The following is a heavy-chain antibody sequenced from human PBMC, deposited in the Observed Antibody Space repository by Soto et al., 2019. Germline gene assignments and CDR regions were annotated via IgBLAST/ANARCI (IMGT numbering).Heavy chain of an antibody. CDR2: ISGSGGST. Sequence: GGSLRLSCAASGFTFSSYAMSWVRQAPGKGLEWVSAISGSGGSTYYADSVKGRFTISRDNSKNTLYLQMNSLRAEDTAVYYCAKDRAMVRGVIITRYYYMDVWGKGTTVTVSS. J-gene: IGHJ6*03. CDR3: AKDRAMVRGVIITRYYYMDV. CDR1: GFTFSSYA. V-gene: IGHV3-23*01. D-gene: IGHD3-10*01.